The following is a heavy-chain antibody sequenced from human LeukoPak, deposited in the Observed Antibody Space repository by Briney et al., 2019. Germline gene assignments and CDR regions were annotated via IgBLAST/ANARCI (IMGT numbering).Heavy chain of an antibody. J-gene: IGHJ4*02. CDR2: IKQDGSEK. V-gene: IGHV3-7*01. CDR1: GFTFSSYW. CDR3: ARWRTVVFYYFDY. D-gene: IGHD4-23*01. Sequence: GGSLRLSCAASGFTFSSYWMSWVRQAPGKGLEWVANIKQDGSEKYYVDSVKGRFTISRDNAKNSLYLRMNSLRAEDTAVYYCARWRTVVFYYFDYWGQGTLVTVSS.